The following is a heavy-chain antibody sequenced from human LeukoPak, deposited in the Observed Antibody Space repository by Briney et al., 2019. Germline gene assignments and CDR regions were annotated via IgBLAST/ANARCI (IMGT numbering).Heavy chain of an antibody. CDR2: INPYSGGT. Sequence: GASVTVSCMPSVYTLTHYYMHWVRQAPGQGRAGMGWINPYSGGTNYAQKFQGRVTMTRDTSISTDYLELSRLRSDDTAVYYCARVAYDFWSGYNYGMDVWGQGTTVTVSS. V-gene: IGHV1-2*02. CDR3: ARVAYDFWSGYNYGMDV. D-gene: IGHD3-3*01. CDR1: VYTLTHYY. J-gene: IGHJ6*02.